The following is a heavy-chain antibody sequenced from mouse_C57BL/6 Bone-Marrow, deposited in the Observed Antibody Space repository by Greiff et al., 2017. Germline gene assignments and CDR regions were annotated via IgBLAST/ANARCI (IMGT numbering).Heavy chain of an antibody. CDR1: GYSFTDYN. V-gene: IGHV1-39*01. Sequence: VQLQQSGPELVKPGASVKISCKASGYSFTDYNMNWVKQSNGKSLEWIGEINPNYGTTSYNQKFKGKATLTVDQSSSTAYMQLHSLTSKDSAVYYCASSPPYYGCSYDYAMDYWGQGTSVTVSA. D-gene: IGHD1-1*01. CDR3: ASSPPYYGCSYDYAMDY. CDR2: INPNYGTT. J-gene: IGHJ4*01.